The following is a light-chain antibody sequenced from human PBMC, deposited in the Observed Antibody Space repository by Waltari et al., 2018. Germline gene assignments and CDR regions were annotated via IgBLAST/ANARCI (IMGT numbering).Light chain of an antibody. CDR3: CAFAATPL. V-gene: IGLV2-11*01. Sequence: QSALTQPRSVSGSPGQSVTLSCTGTGGAVRGSGYVSWYQQHPGKAPKLIIYDIYKRPSGVPDRFSGSKSDNTASLTISGLQAEDEADFFCCAFAATPLFGGGTKLTVL. CDR1: GGAVRGSGY. J-gene: IGLJ3*02. CDR2: DIY.